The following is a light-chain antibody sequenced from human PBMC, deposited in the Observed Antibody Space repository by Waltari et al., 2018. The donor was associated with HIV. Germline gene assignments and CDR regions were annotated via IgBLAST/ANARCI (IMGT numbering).Light chain of an antibody. V-gene: IGLV1-51*01. CDR2: DNS. Sequence: QSVLTKPPSVSPAPGQKVTIPCSGSTSNIGHNSVSWYQRLPGTAPKLLIYDNSERPSGIPDRFSGSKSGTSATLGITGLQTGDEADYYCGTWDSSLSAVVFGTGTKVTVL. CDR1: TSNIGHNS. CDR3: GTWDSSLSAVV. J-gene: IGLJ1*01.